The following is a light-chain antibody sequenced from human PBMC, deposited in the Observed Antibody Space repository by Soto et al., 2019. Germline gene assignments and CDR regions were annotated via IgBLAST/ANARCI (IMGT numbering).Light chain of an antibody. Sequence: DIQLTQSPPSLSASVGDTVTVTCRASRSIAKYLNWYQQRPGEAPQLLIYTTSTLHGGVPSRFSASGSATEFTLTIQTLQPEDLATYYCQQTFSAPHTFGQGTKVEV. V-gene: IGKV1-39*01. CDR1: RSIAKY. CDR2: TTS. J-gene: IGKJ1*01. CDR3: QQTFSAPHT.